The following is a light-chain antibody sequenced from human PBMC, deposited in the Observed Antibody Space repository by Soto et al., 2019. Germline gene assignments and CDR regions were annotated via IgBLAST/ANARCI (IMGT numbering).Light chain of an antibody. J-gene: IGLJ1*01. CDR1: SSNIGAGYD. CDR3: QSYDSSLSGFNYV. CDR2: GYN. Sequence: QSALTQPPSVSGAPGQRVTISCTGSSSNIGAGYDVHWYQQLPGTAPKLLIYGYNNRPSGVPDRFSGSKSGTSASLAITGLRAEDEADYYCQSYDSSLSGFNYVFGTGTKVTVL. V-gene: IGLV1-40*01.